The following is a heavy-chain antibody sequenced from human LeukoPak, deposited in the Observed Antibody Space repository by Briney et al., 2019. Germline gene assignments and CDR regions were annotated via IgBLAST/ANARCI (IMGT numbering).Heavy chain of an antibody. V-gene: IGHV3-21*04. J-gene: IGHJ4*02. CDR2: ISSSSSYI. CDR3: AHGGSGNFDY. D-gene: IGHD3-10*01. Sequence: GGSLRLSCAASGFTFSSYAMSWVRQAPGKGLEWVSSISSSSSYIYYADSVKGRFTISRDNAKNSLYLQMNSLRAEDTALYYCAHGGSGNFDYWGQGTLVTVSS. CDR1: GFTFSSYA.